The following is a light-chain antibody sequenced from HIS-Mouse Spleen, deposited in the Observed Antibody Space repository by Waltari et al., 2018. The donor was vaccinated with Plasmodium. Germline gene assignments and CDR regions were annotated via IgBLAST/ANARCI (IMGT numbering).Light chain of an antibody. Sequence: QSALTQPRSVSGSPGQSVTISCTGTSSGVGGYNYVRWYHQHPGKAPKLMIYDVSKRPSGVPDRLSGSKSGNTASLTISGLQAEDEADYYCCSYAGSYTYVFGTGTKVTVL. V-gene: IGLV2-11*01. CDR1: SSGVGGYNY. CDR3: CSYAGSYTYV. J-gene: IGLJ1*01. CDR2: DVS.